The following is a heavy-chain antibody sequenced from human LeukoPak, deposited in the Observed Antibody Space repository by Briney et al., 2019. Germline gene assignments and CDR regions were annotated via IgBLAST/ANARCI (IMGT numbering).Heavy chain of an antibody. J-gene: IGHJ4*02. Sequence: PGRSLRLSCAASGFTFSSYGMHWVRQAPGKGLEWVAVISYDGSNKYYADSVKGRFTISRDSSKNTLYLQMNSLRAEDTAVYFCAKPPRVLRYFDWLSGIDSWGQGTLVTVSS. V-gene: IGHV3-30*18. CDR1: GFTFSSYG. D-gene: IGHD3-9*01. CDR2: ISYDGSNK. CDR3: AKPPRVLRYFDWLSGIDS.